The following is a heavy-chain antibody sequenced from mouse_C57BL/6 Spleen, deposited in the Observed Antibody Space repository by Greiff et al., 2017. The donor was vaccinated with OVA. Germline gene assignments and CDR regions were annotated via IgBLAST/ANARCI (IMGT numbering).Heavy chain of an antibody. V-gene: IGHV1-69*01. CDR1: GYTFTSYW. CDR2: IDPSDSYT. CDR3: ARWRGLFCDY. J-gene: IGHJ2*01. Sequence: QVQLQQPGAELVMPGASVKLSCKASGYTFTSYWMHWVKQRPGQGLEWIGEIDPSDSYTNYNQKFKGKSTLTVDKSSSTAYMQLSSLTSEDSAVYYCARWRGLFCDYWGQGTTLTVSS. D-gene: IGHD3-3*01.